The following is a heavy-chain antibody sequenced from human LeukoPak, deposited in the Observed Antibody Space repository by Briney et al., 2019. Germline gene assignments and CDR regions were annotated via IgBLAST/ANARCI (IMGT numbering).Heavy chain of an antibody. V-gene: IGHV3-43*01. Sequence: PGGSLRLSCAASGFTFDDYTMHWVRQAPGKGLEWVSLISWDGGSTYYADSVKGRFTISRDNSKNSLYLQMNSLRTEDTALYYCAKDRGRWLQSDAFDIWGQGTMVTVSS. J-gene: IGHJ3*02. D-gene: IGHD5-24*01. CDR2: ISWDGGST. CDR3: AKDRGRWLQSDAFDI. CDR1: GFTFDDYT.